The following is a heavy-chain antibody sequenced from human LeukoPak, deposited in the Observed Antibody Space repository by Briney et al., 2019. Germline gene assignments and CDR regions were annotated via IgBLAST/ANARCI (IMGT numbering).Heavy chain of an antibody. CDR3: ETAPRGASDYIDV. D-gene: IGHD1-26*01. Sequence: GGSPILFCAASAFSISTYSMNWVRQSPGKGLEWLSHISVSGTIHYADSVKGRFSISRDNGRNSVSLHMNRLSVGDTGVAFCETAPRGASDYIDVWGRGTTVSVSS. CDR1: AFSISTYS. CDR2: ISVSGTI. V-gene: IGHV3-48*01. J-gene: IGHJ6*03.